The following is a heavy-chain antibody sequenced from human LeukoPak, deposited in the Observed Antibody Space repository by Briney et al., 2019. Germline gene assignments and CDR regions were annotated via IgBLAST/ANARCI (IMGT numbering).Heavy chain of an antibody. CDR2: INPSGGST. CDR3: AKSGSGAFDI. V-gene: IGHV1-46*01. J-gene: IGHJ3*02. CDR1: GYTFTSYY. D-gene: IGHD3-10*01. Sequence: ASVKVSCKASGYTFTSYYMHWVRQAPGQGLEWMGIINPSGGSTSYAQKFQGRVTITADKSTSTAYMELSSLRSEDTAVYYCAKSGSGAFDIWGQGTMVTVSS.